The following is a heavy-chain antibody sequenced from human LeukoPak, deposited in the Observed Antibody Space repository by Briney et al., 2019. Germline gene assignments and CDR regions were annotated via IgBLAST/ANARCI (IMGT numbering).Heavy chain of an antibody. D-gene: IGHD1-1*01. CDR2: THHSGST. Sequence: SETLSLMCTVSGYSISSGYHWGWIRQPPGKGLDWIGNTHHSGSTNYNPSLKSRVTISIDTSKNQFSLKLTSVTAADTAVYYCVRGRNWNADFVDYWGQGTLLIVSS. CDR1: GYSISSGYH. CDR3: VRGRNWNADFVDY. V-gene: IGHV4-38-2*02. J-gene: IGHJ4*02.